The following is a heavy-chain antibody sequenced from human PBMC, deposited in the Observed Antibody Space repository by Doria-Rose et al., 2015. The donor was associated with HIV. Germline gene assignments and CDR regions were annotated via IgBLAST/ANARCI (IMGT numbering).Heavy chain of an antibody. CDR1: GVSLSSPGMG. J-gene: IGHJ4*02. Sequence: SGPVLVKPTETLTLTCTVSGVSLSSPGMGVSWIRQPPGKALEWLGNTFSDDERSYKTSLKSRITISRGTSKSQVVLTMTDMDPVDTATYYCARIKSSRWYHKYYFDFWGQGTLVIVSA. V-gene: IGHV2-26*01. CDR3: ARIKSSRWYHKYYFDF. CDR2: TFSDDER. D-gene: IGHD6-13*01.